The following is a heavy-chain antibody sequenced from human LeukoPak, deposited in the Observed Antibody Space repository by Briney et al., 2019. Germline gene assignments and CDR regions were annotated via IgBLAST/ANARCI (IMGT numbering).Heavy chain of an antibody. CDR1: GYSFSGHY. Sequence: ASVKVSCKASGYSFSGHYINWVRQAPGQGLEWMGWINPNNGGTKYEHKFQGRVTMARDTAISTAYMELRGLTSDDTAVYYCARDAMVVIAIRSAFDIWGQGTMVTVSS. CDR3: ARDAMVVIAIRSAFDI. D-gene: IGHD2-21*01. V-gene: IGHV1-2*07. CDR2: INPNNGGT. J-gene: IGHJ3*02.